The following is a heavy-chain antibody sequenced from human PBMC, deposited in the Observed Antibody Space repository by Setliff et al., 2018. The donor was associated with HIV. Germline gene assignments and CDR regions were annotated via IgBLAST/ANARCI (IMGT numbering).Heavy chain of an antibody. D-gene: IGHD3-22*01. CDR1: GYSISSDYY. CDR2: IHHTGRT. Sequence: KPSETLSLTCAVSGYSISSDYYWGWIRQPPGKGLEWIGSIHHTGRTYYNPSLKSRITISLDTSENQYSLKLTSVTAADTAVYYCARGSSSGTDLAVLWGQGTLVTVSS. J-gene: IGHJ4*02. V-gene: IGHV4-38-2*01. CDR3: ARGSSSGTDLAVL.